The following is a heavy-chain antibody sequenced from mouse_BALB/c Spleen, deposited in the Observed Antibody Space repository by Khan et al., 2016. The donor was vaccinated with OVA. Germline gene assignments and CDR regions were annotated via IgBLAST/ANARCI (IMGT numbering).Heavy chain of an antibody. Sequence: QIQLVQSGPELKKPGETVRISCKASGYTFTTAGMQWVQKMPGKGLKWIGWINTHSGVPKYAEDFKGRFAFSLENSSSTAYLQLTNLKTEDTATYFCASGGAAVYRSDGGTMDYWGQGTSVTVSS. CDR1: GYTFTTAG. D-gene: IGHD2-12*01. CDR2: INTHSGVP. J-gene: IGHJ4*01. V-gene: IGHV9-4*02. CDR3: ASGGAAVYRSDGGTMDY.